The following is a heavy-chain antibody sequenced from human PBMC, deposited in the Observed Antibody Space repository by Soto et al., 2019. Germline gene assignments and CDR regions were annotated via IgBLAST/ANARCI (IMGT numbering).Heavy chain of an antibody. CDR3: AKDIEAQLVDYYYYYYGMDV. CDR1: GFTFSSYA. J-gene: IGHJ6*02. D-gene: IGHD6-6*01. CDR2: ISGSGGST. Sequence: GGSLRLSCAASGFTFSSYAMSWVRQAPGKGLEWVSAISGSGGSTYYADSVKGRFTISRDNSKNTLYLQMNSLRAEDTAVYYCAKDIEAQLVDYYYYYYGMDVWGQGTTVTVSS. V-gene: IGHV3-23*01.